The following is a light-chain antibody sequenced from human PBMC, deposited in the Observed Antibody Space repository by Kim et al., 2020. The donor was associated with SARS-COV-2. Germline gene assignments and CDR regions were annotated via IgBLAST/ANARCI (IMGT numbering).Light chain of an antibody. V-gene: IGLV4-69*01. Sequence: ASVKLTCTLSSGHGRYAIAWHQQQPEKGPRYLVKLNSDGSHSKGDGIPDRVSGSSSGAERYLTISGLQSEDEADYYCQTWGTGIRVFGGGTKLTVL. J-gene: IGLJ3*02. CDR1: SGHGRYA. CDR2: LNSDGSH. CDR3: QTWGTGIRV.